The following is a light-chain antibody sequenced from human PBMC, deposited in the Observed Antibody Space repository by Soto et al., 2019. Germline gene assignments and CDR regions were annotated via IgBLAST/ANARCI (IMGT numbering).Light chain of an antibody. V-gene: IGKV1-5*01. J-gene: IGKJ2*01. CDR3: QQYNSYWT. CDR2: DAS. Sequence: DIQMTQSPSTLSASVGDRVTITCRASQSISSWLAWYQQKPGKAPKPLIYDASSLESGVPSRFSGSGSGTEFTLTISSLQPDDFATYYCQQYNSYWTFGQGTKLEIK. CDR1: QSISSW.